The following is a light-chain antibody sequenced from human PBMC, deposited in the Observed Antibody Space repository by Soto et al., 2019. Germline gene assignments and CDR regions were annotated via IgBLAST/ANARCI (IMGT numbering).Light chain of an antibody. Sequence: QSALTQPRSVSGSPGQSVTISCTGTSSDVGGYNHVSWYQQHPDKAPKLMIHDVSQRPSGVPDRFSGSKSGNTASLTISGLQAEDEADYYCCSSAGSYSLFGGGTKLTVL. CDR2: DVS. J-gene: IGLJ2*01. V-gene: IGLV2-11*01. CDR3: CSSAGSYSL. CDR1: SSDVGGYNH.